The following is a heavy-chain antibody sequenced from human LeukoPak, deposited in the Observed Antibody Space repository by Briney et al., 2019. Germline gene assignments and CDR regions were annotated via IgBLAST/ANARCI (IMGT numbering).Heavy chain of an antibody. V-gene: IGHV4-34*01. CDR2: INHSGST. D-gene: IGHD6-13*01. J-gene: IGHJ4*02. CDR1: GGSFSGYY. CDR3: ARGREQQLVFDY. Sequence: SETLSLTCAVYGGSFSGYYWSWIRQPPGKGLEWIGEINHSGSTNYNPSLKSRVTISVDTSENQFSLKLSSVTAADTAVYYCARGREQQLVFDYWGQGTLVTVSS.